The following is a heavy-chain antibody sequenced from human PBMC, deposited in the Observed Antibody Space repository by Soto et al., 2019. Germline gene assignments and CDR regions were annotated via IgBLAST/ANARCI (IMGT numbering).Heavy chain of an antibody. V-gene: IGHV3-23*01. CDR1: GFSFSTKG. CDR3: AKWNGYGDV. J-gene: IGHJ4*02. CDR2: VGGGSGVT. D-gene: IGHD4-17*01. Sequence: EMQLLESGGGLVQPEGSLRLSCAVSGFSFSTKGVPWVRQVPGKGLEWVCGVGGGSGVTRYADSVKGRFTITGDDSRNTVYLQMHSLRVEDTAVYYCAKWNGYGDVWGQGTLVTVSS.